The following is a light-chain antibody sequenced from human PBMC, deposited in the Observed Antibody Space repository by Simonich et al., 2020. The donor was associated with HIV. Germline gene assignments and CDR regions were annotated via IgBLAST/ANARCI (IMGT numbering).Light chain of an antibody. J-gene: IGKJ3*01. CDR3: QQYGNLPFT. CDR2: DSS. CDR1: QDIINY. Sequence: DIQLTQSPSYLSASVGDRVTITCQASQDIINYLNWYQQRPGKAPKLLIYDSSNVKRVVPSRFSGSGSGTEFTFTISSLQPEDIATYYCQQYGNLPFTFGPGTKVGIK. V-gene: IGKV1-33*01.